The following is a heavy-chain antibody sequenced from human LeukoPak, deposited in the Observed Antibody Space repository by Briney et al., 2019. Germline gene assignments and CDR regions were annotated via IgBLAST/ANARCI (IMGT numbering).Heavy chain of an antibody. D-gene: IGHD1-26*01. CDR2: IDFSGST. Sequence: SETLSLTGSGASVSISSYYWTWIPPAAGRGLEGIGRIDFSGSTNSNPSLKSRVTMSENTSNNQSALKLMSVTAADTAVYYCARGQWEIDYWGQGTLVTVSP. V-gene: IGHV4-4*07. CDR3: ARGQWEIDY. J-gene: IGHJ4*02. CDR1: SVSISSYY.